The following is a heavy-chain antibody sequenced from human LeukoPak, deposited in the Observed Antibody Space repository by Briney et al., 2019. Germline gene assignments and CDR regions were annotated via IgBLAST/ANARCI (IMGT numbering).Heavy chain of an antibody. Sequence: GASLQISCEGSGSIFTSYWIGWVRQLPGKGLEWMGIIYPGDSDTRYSPSFQGQVTISADKSISTAYLQWSRLKASDTAMYYCARSGYSSGWYVAFDIWGQGTMVTVSS. CDR2: IYPGDSDT. CDR3: ARSGYSSGWYVAFDI. D-gene: IGHD6-19*01. CDR1: GSIFTSYW. J-gene: IGHJ3*02. V-gene: IGHV5-51*01.